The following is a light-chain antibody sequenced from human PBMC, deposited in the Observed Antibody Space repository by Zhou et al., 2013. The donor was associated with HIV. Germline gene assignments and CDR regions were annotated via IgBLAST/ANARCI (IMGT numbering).Light chain of an antibody. V-gene: IGKV3-11*01. Sequence: EIVLTQSPVTLSLSPGERATLSCRASQSLSSYLAWYQQKPGQAPRLLIHDATNRATASQPGSVAVGLGQTSRLTISSLEPEDFAVYYCQQRRSWPITFGQGTRLEIK. CDR2: DAT. CDR3: QQRRSWPIT. CDR1: QSLSSY. J-gene: IGKJ5*01.